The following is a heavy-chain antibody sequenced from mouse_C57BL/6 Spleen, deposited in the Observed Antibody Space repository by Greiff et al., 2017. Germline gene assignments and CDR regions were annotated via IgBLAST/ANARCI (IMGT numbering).Heavy chain of an antibody. Sequence: EVKVVESGGDLVQPGGSLKLSCAASGFTFSSSGMSWVRQTPDKRLEWVATISSGGSYTYYPDSVKGRFTISRDNAKNTLYLQMSNLKSEDTAMYYCANGNYYFDDWGQGTTLTVSS. CDR1: GFTFSSSG. CDR3: ANGNYYFDD. V-gene: IGHV5-6*01. D-gene: IGHD2-1*01. J-gene: IGHJ2*01. CDR2: ISSGGSYT.